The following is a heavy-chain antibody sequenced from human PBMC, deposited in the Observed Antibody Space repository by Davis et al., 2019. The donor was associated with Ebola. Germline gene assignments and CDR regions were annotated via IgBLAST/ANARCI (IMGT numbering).Heavy chain of an antibody. CDR1: GYTFTGYY. Sequence: ASVKVSCKASGYTFTGYYMHWVRQAPGQGLEWMGWINPNSGGTNYAQKFQGRVTMTRDTSISTAYMELSRLRSDDTAVYYCASLYYYGSGSYYNYYGMDVWGQGTTVTVSS. J-gene: IGHJ6*02. CDR2: INPNSGGT. CDR3: ASLYYYGSGSYYNYYGMDV. D-gene: IGHD3-10*01. V-gene: IGHV1-2*02.